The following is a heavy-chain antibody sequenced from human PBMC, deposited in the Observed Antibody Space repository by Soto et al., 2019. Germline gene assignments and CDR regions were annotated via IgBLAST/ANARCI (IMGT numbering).Heavy chain of an antibody. CDR2: IIPIFGTV. V-gene: IGHV1-69*12. Sequence: QVQLLQSGAEVKKPGSSVRVSCEASGGTFRTYAISWVRQAPGQGLEWMGEIIPIFGTVNYAQQFQGRVTIPADESTTTVYMDLRSLRSADTAVYYCAKGAVAGTPTSYYYYGMDVWGQGTTVTVSS. D-gene: IGHD6-19*01. J-gene: IGHJ6*02. CDR3: AKGAVAGTPTSYYYYGMDV. CDR1: GGTFRTYA.